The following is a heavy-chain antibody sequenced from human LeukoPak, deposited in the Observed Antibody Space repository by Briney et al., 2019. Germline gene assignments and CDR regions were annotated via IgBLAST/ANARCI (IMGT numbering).Heavy chain of an antibody. CDR1: GGSISSYY. J-gene: IGHJ4*02. D-gene: IGHD3-22*01. V-gene: IGHV4-59*01. Sequence: SETLSLTCTVSGGSISSYYGSWIRQPPGKGLEWIGYIYYSGSTNYNPSLKSRVTISVDTSKNQFSLKLSSVTAADTAVYYCARNYYDSSGYYSENYFDYWGQGTLVTVSS. CDR3: ARNYYDSSGYYSENYFDY. CDR2: IYYSGST.